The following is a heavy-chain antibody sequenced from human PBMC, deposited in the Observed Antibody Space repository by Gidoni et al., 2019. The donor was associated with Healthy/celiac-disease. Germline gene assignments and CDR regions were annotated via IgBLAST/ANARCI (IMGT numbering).Heavy chain of an antibody. V-gene: IGHV1-3*01. Sequence: QVQLVQSGPEVKKPVASVNVSCKASGSTFTSSAMHWVRQAPGQRLEWMGWINAGNGNTKYSQKFQGRVTITRDTSASTAYMELSSLRSEDTAVYYCARESTSLLYYYYYMDVWGKGTTVTVSS. CDR2: INAGNGNT. CDR3: ARESTSLLYYYYYMDV. CDR1: GSTFTSSA. J-gene: IGHJ6*03. D-gene: IGHD2-2*01.